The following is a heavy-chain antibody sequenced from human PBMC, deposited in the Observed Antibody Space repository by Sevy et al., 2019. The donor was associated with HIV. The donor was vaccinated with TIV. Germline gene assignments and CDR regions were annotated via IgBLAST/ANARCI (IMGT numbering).Heavy chain of an antibody. V-gene: IGHV4-4*07. CDR2: IYTSGST. Sequence: SETLSLTCTVSGGSISSYYWSWIRQPAGKGLEWIGRIYTSGSTNYNPSLKSGVTMSVDTSKNQFSLKLSSVTAADTAVYYCARDGLGYCSGGSCYSFWFDPWGQGTLVTVSS. D-gene: IGHD2-15*01. CDR1: GGSISSYY. CDR3: ARDGLGYCSGGSCYSFWFDP. J-gene: IGHJ5*02.